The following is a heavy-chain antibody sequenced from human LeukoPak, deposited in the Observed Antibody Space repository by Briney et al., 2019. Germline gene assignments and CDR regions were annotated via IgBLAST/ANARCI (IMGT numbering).Heavy chain of an antibody. CDR2: IYYSGST. V-gene: IGHV4-39*07. CDR1: GGSISSSSYY. Sequence: PPETLSLTCTVSGGSISSSSYYWGWIRQPPGKGLEWIGSIYYSGSTYYNPSLKSRVTISVDTSKNQFSLKLSSVTAADTAVYYCARDPHYYDSSGYPYYFDYWGQGTLVTVSS. D-gene: IGHD3-22*01. CDR3: ARDPHYYDSSGYPYYFDY. J-gene: IGHJ4*02.